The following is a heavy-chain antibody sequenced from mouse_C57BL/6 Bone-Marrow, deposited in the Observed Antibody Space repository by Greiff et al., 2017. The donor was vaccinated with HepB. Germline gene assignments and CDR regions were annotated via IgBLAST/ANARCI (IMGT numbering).Heavy chain of an antibody. CDR3: ASLATVVRRYFDV. CDR1: GYTFTSYW. Sequence: QVQLQQPGAELVKPGASVKLSCKASGYTFTSYWIQWVKQRPGQGLEWIGEIDPSDSYTNYNQKFKGKATLTVDTSSSTAYMQLSSLTSEDSAVYYCASLATVVRRYFDVWGTGTTVTVSS. V-gene: IGHV1-50*01. CDR2: IDPSDSYT. J-gene: IGHJ1*03. D-gene: IGHD1-1*01.